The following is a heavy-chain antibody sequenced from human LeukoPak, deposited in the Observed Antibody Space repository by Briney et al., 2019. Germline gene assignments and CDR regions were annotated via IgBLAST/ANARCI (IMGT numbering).Heavy chain of an antibody. CDR2: ISAHTGKS. D-gene: IGHD6-13*01. CDR3: ATGAAAGYLDY. J-gene: IGHJ4*02. CDR1: GYTFSIYG. Sequence: GASVKVSCKASGYTFSIYGITWVRQAPGQGLEWMGWISAHTGKSDYAQKFQNRVTMTADTATSTAYMELRSLRSDDTAVYYCATGAAAGYLDYWGQGTLVTVSS. V-gene: IGHV1-18*01.